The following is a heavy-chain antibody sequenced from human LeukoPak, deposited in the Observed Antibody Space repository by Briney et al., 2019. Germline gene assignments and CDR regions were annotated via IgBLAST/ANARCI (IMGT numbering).Heavy chain of an antibody. CDR3: ARTLQLERRTLDY. J-gene: IGHJ4*02. CDR1: GYTFTSYA. V-gene: IGHV1-3*01. CDR2: INAGNGNA. Sequence: ASVKVSCKASGYTFTSYAMHWVRQAPGQRLEWMGWINAGNGNAKYSQKFQGRVTITRDTSASTAYMELSSLRSEDTAVYYCARTLQLERRTLDYWGQGTLVTVSS. D-gene: IGHD1-1*01.